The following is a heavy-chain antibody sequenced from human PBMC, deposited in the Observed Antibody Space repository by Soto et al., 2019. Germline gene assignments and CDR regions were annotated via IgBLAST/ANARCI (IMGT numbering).Heavy chain of an antibody. V-gene: IGHV4-30-4*01. D-gene: IGHD6-13*01. CDR1: GGSIPSSVST. Sequence: QLHLQESGQGLVKPSQTRSLPSTVSGGSIPSSVSTWIGFRQPPGMGLEWIGYIYLSGSTNYNPSLKSRVTILADRSKNQFSLKLRSVTAADTAIYYCARGIGAASTWGQGTLVTVSS. CDR2: IYLSGST. CDR3: ARGIGAAST. J-gene: IGHJ5*02.